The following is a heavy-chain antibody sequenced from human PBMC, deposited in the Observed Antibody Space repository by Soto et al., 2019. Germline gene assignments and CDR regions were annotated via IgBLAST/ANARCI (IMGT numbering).Heavy chain of an antibody. D-gene: IGHD6-19*01. Sequence: QITLKESGPTLVKPTQTLTLTCTFSGFSLSTSGVGVGWIRQPPGKALEWLALIYWDDDKRYSPSLKSRLTITKDPSKNQVVLTMTNMDPVDTATYYCAHTYGQWLEGDAFDIWGQGTMVTVSS. CDR2: IYWDDDK. V-gene: IGHV2-5*02. CDR3: AHTYGQWLEGDAFDI. CDR1: GFSLSTSGVG. J-gene: IGHJ3*02.